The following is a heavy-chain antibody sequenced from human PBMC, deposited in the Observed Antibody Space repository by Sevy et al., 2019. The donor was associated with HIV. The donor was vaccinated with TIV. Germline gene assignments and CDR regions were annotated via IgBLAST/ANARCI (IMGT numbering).Heavy chain of an antibody. V-gene: IGHV3-72*01. CDR1: GFTFSDHY. J-gene: IGHJ4*02. CDR2: IRNKADSYTT. D-gene: IGHD6-13*01. CDR3: ATHAGIAAAGRAFEY. Sequence: GGSLRLSCAASGFTFSDHYMEWVRQAPGKGLEWVGRIRNKADSYTTEYAASVKGRFTISRDDSKNSLYLLMNSLKTEDTAVYYSATHAGIAAAGRAFEYWGQGTLVTFSS.